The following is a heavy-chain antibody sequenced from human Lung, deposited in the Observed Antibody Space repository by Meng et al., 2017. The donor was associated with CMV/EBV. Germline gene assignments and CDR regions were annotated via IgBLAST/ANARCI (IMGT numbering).Heavy chain of an antibody. CDR1: GYTFTGYY. D-gene: IGHD6-13*01. Sequence: GGSLRLXXKASGYTFTGYYMHWVRQAPGQGLEWMGWINPNSGGTNYAQKFQGRVTMTRDTSISTAYMELSRLRSDDTAVYYCARGVAAAPTIYYFDYWGQGXLVTVSS. CDR3: ARGVAAAPTIYYFDY. J-gene: IGHJ4*02. CDR2: INPNSGGT. V-gene: IGHV1-2*02.